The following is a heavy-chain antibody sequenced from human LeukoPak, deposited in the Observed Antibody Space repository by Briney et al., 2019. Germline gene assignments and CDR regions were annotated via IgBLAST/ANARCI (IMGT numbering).Heavy chain of an antibody. V-gene: IGHV4-59*01. CDR2: IYYSGST. CDR1: GGSISSYY. CDR3: ARDKGWSSYWYFDL. Sequence: NPSETLSLTCTVSGGSISSYYWSWIRQPPGKGLEWIGYIYYSGSTNYNPSLKGRVTISVDTSKNQFSLKLSSVTAADTAVYYCARDKGWSSYWYFDLWGRGTLVTVSS. D-gene: IGHD3-3*01. J-gene: IGHJ2*01.